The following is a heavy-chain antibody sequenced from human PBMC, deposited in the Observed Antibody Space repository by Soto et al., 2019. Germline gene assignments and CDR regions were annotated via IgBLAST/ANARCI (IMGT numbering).Heavy chain of an antibody. CDR2: ISSGSDTI. CDR1: GFTLSSYS. V-gene: IGHV3-48*02. CDR3: ARPGEGVLFYDALDV. D-gene: IGHD3-16*01. Sequence: EVQLVESGGGLVQPGGSLRLSCVASGFTLSSYSMNWVRQAPGKGMECISYISSGSDTIYYADSVKCRFTVSRDNAKNSLYLQMNSLRDDDTAVYYCARPGEGVLFYDALDVWGQGTTVTVSS. J-gene: IGHJ6*02.